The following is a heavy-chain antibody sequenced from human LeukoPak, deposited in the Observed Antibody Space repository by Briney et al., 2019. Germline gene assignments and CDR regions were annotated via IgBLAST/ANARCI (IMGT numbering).Heavy chain of an antibody. Sequence: PSEPLSLTCTVSGGSISGSYWSWIRQPRGKGLEWIAYIYDGGSTNYNPSLKSRVTISVDTSRNHVTLTLSSVTAADTAMYYCARHEGSTGYYKYWGQGTLVTVSS. CDR1: GGSISGSY. J-gene: IGHJ4*02. D-gene: IGHD1-26*01. CDR3: ARHEGSTGYYKY. V-gene: IGHV4-59*08. CDR2: IYDGGST.